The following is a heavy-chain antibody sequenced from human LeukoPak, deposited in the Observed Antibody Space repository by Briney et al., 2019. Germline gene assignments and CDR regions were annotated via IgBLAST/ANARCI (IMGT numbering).Heavy chain of an antibody. V-gene: IGHV4-4*07. J-gene: IGHJ4*02. Sequence: SETLSLTCTVSGGSISSYFWSWMRQPAGKGLERIGRIYDSGTTTYNPSLRSRVTMSVDTSKNQLYLNLRYVTAADTAVYYCARDGGTVSPAFDSWGQGTLVTVSS. CDR3: ARDGGTVSPAFDS. CDR1: GGSISSYF. D-gene: IGHD4-17*01. CDR2: IYDSGTT.